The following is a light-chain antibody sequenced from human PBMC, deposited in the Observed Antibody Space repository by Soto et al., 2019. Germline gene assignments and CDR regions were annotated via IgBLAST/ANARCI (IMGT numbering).Light chain of an antibody. CDR1: QSVSSD. CDR2: AAS. J-gene: IGKJ4*01. V-gene: IGKV1-39*01. Sequence: DIQMTQSPSTLSASPGERCTLACRASQSVSSDLNWYQQKPGQAPKLLIYAASSMHSEIPARFSGSGSGTEFTLTISSLQPDDYAVYYCQQCYSFPRTFGGGTKVDIK. CDR3: QQCYSFPRT.